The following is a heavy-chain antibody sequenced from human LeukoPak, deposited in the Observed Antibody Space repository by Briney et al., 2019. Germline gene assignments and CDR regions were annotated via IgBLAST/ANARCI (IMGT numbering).Heavy chain of an antibody. CDR3: ARINGRGNGWLRPLDY. CDR2: VSPNSGNT. CDR1: GYTSLHHD. D-gene: IGHD6-19*01. J-gene: IGHJ4*02. Sequence: ASVKVSCKASGYTSLHHDINWVRQVTGQGLEWMAWVSPNSGNTGYAQKFKGRVTLTIDTSINTAYMELSSLRSEDTGVYYCARINGRGNGWLRPLDYWGQGNLVTVSS. V-gene: IGHV1-8*01.